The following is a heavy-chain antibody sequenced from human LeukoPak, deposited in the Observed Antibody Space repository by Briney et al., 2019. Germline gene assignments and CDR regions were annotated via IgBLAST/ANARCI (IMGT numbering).Heavy chain of an antibody. CDR1: GFTFSSYG. J-gene: IGHJ4*02. Sequence: GGSLRLSCAASGFTFSSYGMHWVRQAPGKGLEWVAFIRYDGSNKCYADSVKGRFTISRDRSKNTVYLQMNSLRVEDTALYYCARDRDYPRDYFDYWGQGTLVTVSS. D-gene: IGHD4-17*01. CDR2: IRYDGSNK. CDR3: ARDRDYPRDYFDY. V-gene: IGHV3-30*02.